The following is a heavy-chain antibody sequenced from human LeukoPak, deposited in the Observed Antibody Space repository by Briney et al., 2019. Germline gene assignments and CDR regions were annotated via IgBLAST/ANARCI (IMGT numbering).Heavy chain of an antibody. CDR1: GYTFTSYY. D-gene: IGHD5-24*01. J-gene: IGHJ4*02. Sequence: ASVKVSCKASGYTFTSYYMHWVRQAPGQGLEWMGILNPSGGSTSYAQKFQGRVTMTRGTSTSTVYMELSSLRSEDTAVYYCASAGRDGYNYPGCDYWGQGTLVTVSS. V-gene: IGHV1-46*01. CDR2: LNPSGGST. CDR3: ASAGRDGYNYPGCDY.